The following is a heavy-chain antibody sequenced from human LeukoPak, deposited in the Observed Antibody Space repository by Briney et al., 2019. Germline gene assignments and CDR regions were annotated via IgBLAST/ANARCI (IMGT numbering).Heavy chain of an antibody. J-gene: IGHJ4*02. V-gene: IGHV3-23*01. Sequence: GGSLRLSCPASGFTFSSYAMSWVRQAPGKGLEWVSAISGSGGSTYYADSVKGRFTISRDNSKNTLYLQMNSLRAEDTAVYYCAGQPVVPVFDYWGQGTLVTVSS. D-gene: IGHD1-14*01. CDR2: ISGSGGST. CDR1: GFTFSSYA. CDR3: AGQPVVPVFDY.